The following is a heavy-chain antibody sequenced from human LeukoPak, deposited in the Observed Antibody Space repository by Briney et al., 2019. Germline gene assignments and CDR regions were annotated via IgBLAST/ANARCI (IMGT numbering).Heavy chain of an antibody. CDR2: IYYSGST. J-gene: IGHJ4*02. CDR3: ARGTRN. D-gene: IGHD2-2*01. V-gene: IGHV4-59*12. CDR1: GGSISGYY. Sequence: SETLSLTCTVSGGSISGYYWSWIRQPPGKGLEWIGYIYYSGSTNYNPSLKSRVTISVDTSKNQFSLKLSSVTAADTAVYYCARGTRNWGQGTLVTVSS.